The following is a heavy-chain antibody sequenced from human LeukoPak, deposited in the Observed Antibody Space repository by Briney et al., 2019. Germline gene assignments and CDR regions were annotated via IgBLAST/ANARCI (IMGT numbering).Heavy chain of an antibody. CDR2: ISSSGSTI. V-gene: IGHV3-48*03. CDR3: AELGITMIGGV. J-gene: IGHJ6*04. D-gene: IGHD3-10*02. CDR1: GFTYSSNS. Sequence: GGPRRLPCAPSGFTYSSNSMHGAPQAPGRGGKGVSYISSSGSTIYYADSVKGRFTISRDNAKNSLYLQMNSLRAEDTAVYYCAELGITMIGGVWGKGTTVTISS.